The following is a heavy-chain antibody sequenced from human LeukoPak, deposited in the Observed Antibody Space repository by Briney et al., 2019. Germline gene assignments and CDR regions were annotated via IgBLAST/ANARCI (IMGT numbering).Heavy chain of an antibody. Sequence: SETLSLTCAVYGGSFSGYYWSWIRQPPGKGLEWIGYIYYSGSTNYNPSLKSRVTISVDTSKNQFSLKLSSVTAADTAVYYCARQTRTREFDPWGQGTLVTVSS. J-gene: IGHJ5*02. CDR2: IYYSGST. CDR1: GGSFSGYY. V-gene: IGHV4-59*08. CDR3: ARQTRTREFDP. D-gene: IGHD1-7*01.